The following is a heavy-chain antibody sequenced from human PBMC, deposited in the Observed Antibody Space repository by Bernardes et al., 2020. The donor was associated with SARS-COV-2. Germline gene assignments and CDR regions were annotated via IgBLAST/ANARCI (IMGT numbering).Heavy chain of an antibody. D-gene: IGHD6-19*01. V-gene: IGHV3-21*01. Sequence: VGSLRLSCAASGFTFSSYSMNWVRQAPGKGLEWVSSISSSSSYIYYADSVKGRFTISRDNAKNSLYLPMNSLRAEDTAVYYCARDRGAVAPPEVYYYYYGMDVWGQVTTVTVSS. CDR1: GFTFSSYS. CDR3: ARDRGAVAPPEVYYYYYGMDV. J-gene: IGHJ6*02. CDR2: ISSSSSYI.